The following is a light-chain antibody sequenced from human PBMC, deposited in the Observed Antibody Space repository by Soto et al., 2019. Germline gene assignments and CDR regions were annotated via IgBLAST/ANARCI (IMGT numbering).Light chain of an antibody. V-gene: IGKV3-20*01. CDR1: QSVSSSY. Sequence: VLTQCPGTLSLSPGERATLSCRASQSVSSSYLAWYQQKPGQAPRLLIYGASSRATGIPDRFSGSGSGTDFTLTISRLEPEDFAVYYCQQYGSSPLTFGGGTKVDIK. CDR2: GAS. CDR3: QQYGSSPLT. J-gene: IGKJ4*01.